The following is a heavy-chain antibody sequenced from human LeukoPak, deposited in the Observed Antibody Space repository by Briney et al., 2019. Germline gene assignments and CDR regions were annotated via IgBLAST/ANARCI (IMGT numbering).Heavy chain of an antibody. V-gene: IGHV3-23*01. CDR3: AKDEGYCSGGSCYDYSDY. Sequence: PGGSLRLSCAASGFTFSSFTMNWVRQAPGKGLEWVSAISGSGGSTYYADSVKGRFTISRDNSKNTLYLQMNSLRAEDTAVYYCAKDEGYCSGGSCYDYSDYWGQGTLVTVSS. J-gene: IGHJ4*02. D-gene: IGHD2-15*01. CDR2: ISGSGGST. CDR1: GFTFSSFT.